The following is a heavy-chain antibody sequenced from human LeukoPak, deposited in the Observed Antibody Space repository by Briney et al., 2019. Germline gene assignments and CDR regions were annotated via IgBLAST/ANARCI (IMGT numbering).Heavy chain of an antibody. CDR1: GGSSSGYY. V-gene: IGHV4-39*01. Sequence: SETLSLTCAVYGGSSSGYYWGWIRQPPGKGLEWIGSIYYSGSTYYNPSLKSRVTISVDTSKNQFSLKLSSVTAADTAVYYCARRKHVLWFGELSGAFDIWGQGTMVTVSS. CDR3: ARRKHVLWFGELSGAFDI. J-gene: IGHJ3*02. D-gene: IGHD3-10*01. CDR2: IYYSGST.